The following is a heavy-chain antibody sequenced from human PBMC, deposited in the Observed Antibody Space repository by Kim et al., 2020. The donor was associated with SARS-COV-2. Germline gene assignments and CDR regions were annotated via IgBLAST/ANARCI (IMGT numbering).Heavy chain of an antibody. V-gene: IGHV3-48*03. Sequence: GGSLRLSCAASQFTFSSYEMNWVRQAPGKGLEWISYISSSATTIYYADSVKGRFTISRDNAKKSLYLQMNSLRAEDTAVYYCARGGSKYCSGGNCYTYNWFDPWGQGTLVTVSS. D-gene: IGHD2-15*01. CDR1: QFTFSSYE. J-gene: IGHJ5*02. CDR2: ISSSATTI. CDR3: ARGGSKYCSGGNCYTYNWFDP.